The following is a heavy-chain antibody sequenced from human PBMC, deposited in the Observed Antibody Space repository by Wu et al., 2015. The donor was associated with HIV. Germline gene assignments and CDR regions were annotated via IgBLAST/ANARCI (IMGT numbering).Heavy chain of an antibody. CDR2: IIPIFGTA. Sequence: QVQLVQSGAEVKKPGSSVKVSCKASGGTFSSYAISWVRQAPGQGLEWMGRIIPIFGTANYAQKFQGRVTITADESTSTAYMELSSLRSEDTAVYYCARVYYDSSGYFQEGSMDYWGQGNAGHRLL. CDR1: GGTFSSYA. V-gene: IGHV1-69*13. D-gene: IGHD3-22*01. J-gene: IGHJ4*02. CDR3: ARVYYDSSGYFQEGSMDY.